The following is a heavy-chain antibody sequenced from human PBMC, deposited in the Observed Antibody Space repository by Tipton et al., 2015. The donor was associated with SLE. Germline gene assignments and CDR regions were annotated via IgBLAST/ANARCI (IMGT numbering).Heavy chain of an antibody. CDR2: ISYSGSTI. D-gene: IGHD2-15*01. CDR1: GFRFSDYY. J-gene: IGHJ4*02. Sequence: GSLRLSCAASGFRFSDYYMNWMRQAPGKGLEWVSHISYSGSTIHYADSMKGRFTISRDNTKNSLYLQMNNLRAEDTAVYYCARGGDIGYCSGDSCYYRDYFDSWGQGTLVTVSS. V-gene: IGHV3-11*04. CDR3: ARGGDIGYCSGDSCYYRDYFDS.